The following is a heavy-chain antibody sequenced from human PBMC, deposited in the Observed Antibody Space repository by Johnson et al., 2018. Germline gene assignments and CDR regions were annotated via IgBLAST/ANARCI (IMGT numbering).Heavy chain of an antibody. V-gene: IGHV3-53*01. CDR1: GFTVSSNY. J-gene: IGHJ6*03. CDR2: LYSGGST. CDR3: ARERIYDSSGYDPSYMDG. Sequence: VQLVESGGGLIQPGGSLRLSCAASGFTVSSNYMSWVRQAPGKGLEWVSVLYSGGSTYYADSVKGRFTISRDNSKNTLYLQMTSLRAEDTAVYYCARERIYDSSGYDPSYMDGWGKGTTVTVSS. D-gene: IGHD3-22*01.